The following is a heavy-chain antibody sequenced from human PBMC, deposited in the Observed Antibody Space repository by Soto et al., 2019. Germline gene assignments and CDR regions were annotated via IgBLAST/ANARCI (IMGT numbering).Heavy chain of an antibody. V-gene: IGHV1-58*01. CDR3: AAGSVVVAATPVFDY. CDR2: IVVGSGNT. CDR1: GFTFTSCG. D-gene: IGHD2-15*01. J-gene: IGHJ4*02. Sequence: SVNVSLKASGFTFTSCGVPWVRQARGQRLDCMGWIVVGSGNTNYAQKFQERVTITRDMSTSTAYMELSSLRSEDTAVYYCAAGSVVVAATPVFDYWGQGTLVPVSS.